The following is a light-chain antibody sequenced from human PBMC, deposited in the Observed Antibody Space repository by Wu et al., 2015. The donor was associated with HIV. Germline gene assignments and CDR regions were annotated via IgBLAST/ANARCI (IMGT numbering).Light chain of an antibody. CDR3: HQVNSYPPT. CDR2: SAS. CDR1: QDISRY. J-gene: IGKJ3*01. Sequence: DIHLTQSPSFLSASVGDRVTITCRASQDISRYLAWYQQKPGIAPKLLIYSASSLQSGVPSRFSGSGSGTEFTLTISSLQPEDFATYSCHQVNSYPPTFGPGTTVHIK. V-gene: IGKV1-9*01.